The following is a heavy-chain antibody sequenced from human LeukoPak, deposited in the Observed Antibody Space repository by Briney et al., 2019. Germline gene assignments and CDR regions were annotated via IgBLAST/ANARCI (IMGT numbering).Heavy chain of an antibody. V-gene: IGHV1-2*02. J-gene: IGHJ6*03. Sequence: ASVKASCKASGGTFSSYTISWVRQAPGQGLEWMGWINPNSGGTNYAQKFQGRVTMTRDTSISTAYMELSRLRSDDTAVYYCARDHCSGGSCSYYYYYYMDVWGKGTTVTVSS. CDR1: GGTFSSYT. CDR3: ARDHCSGGSCSYYYYYYMDV. D-gene: IGHD2-15*01. CDR2: INPNSGGT.